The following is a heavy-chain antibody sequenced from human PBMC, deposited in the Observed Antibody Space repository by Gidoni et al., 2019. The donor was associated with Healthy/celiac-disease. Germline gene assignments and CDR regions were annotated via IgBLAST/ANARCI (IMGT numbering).Heavy chain of an antibody. Sequence: QVQLVQSGAEVKKPGSSVKVSCKASGGTLRSYAITWVRQAPGQGLEWMGGVIPIFGTANYAQKFQGRVTITADESTSTAYMELSSLRSEDTAVYYCARDNPRGCSGGSCYMWAVPFDIWGQGTMVTVSS. CDR3: ARDNPRGCSGGSCYMWAVPFDI. V-gene: IGHV1-69*01. D-gene: IGHD2-15*01. J-gene: IGHJ3*02. CDR1: GGTLRSYA. CDR2: VIPIFGTA.